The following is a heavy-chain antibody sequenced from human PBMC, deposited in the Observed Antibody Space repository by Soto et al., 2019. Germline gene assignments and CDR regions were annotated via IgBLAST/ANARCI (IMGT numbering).Heavy chain of an antibody. CDR2: INSDGSST. CDR3: VKDRSDTWSFDY. D-gene: IGHD2-8*02. V-gene: IGHV3-74*01. Sequence: SGGSLRLSCAASGFTFSSYWMHWVRQAPGKGLVWVSRINSDGSSTSYADSVKGRFSISRDNSKKTLYLQMNSLRAEDTAVYYCVKDRSDTWSFDYWGQGTLVTVSS. J-gene: IGHJ4*02. CDR1: GFTFSSYW.